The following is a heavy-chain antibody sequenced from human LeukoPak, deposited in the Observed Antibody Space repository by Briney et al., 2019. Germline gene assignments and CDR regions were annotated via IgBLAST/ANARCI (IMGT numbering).Heavy chain of an antibody. Sequence: PSETVPLTCSVSGGSIFGYYWTWIRQPPGQGLEWIGYVHYSGSTNYNPSLKSRVTISVDTSKSQFSLKLSSATAADTAVYYCATGRSIRYFDYWGQGTLLTVSS. CDR1: GGSIFGYY. CDR3: ATGRSIRYFDY. CDR2: VHYSGST. J-gene: IGHJ4*02. V-gene: IGHV4-59*08. D-gene: IGHD3-9*01.